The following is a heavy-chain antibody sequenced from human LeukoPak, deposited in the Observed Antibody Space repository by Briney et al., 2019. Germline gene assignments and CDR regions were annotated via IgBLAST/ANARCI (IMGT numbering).Heavy chain of an antibody. CDR1: GGSFSGYY. J-gene: IGHJ4*02. CDR2: INHSGST. V-gene: IGHV4-34*01. Sequence: SETLSLTCAVYGGSFSGYYWSWIRQPPGKGLEWIGEINHSGSTNYNPSLKSRVTISVDTSKNQFSLKLSSVTAADTAVYYCARRLCSGGACYIDYWGQGTLVTVSS. D-gene: IGHD2-15*01. CDR3: ARRLCSGGACYIDY.